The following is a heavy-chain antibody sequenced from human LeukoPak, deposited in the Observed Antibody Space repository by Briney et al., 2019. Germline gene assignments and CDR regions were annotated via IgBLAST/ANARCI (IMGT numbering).Heavy chain of an antibody. CDR3: ARELVTYYYGSGSYIPWYFDY. CDR1: GGSISSGGYY. J-gene: IGHJ4*02. CDR2: IYHSGST. Sequence: PSETLSLTCTVSGGSISSGGYYWSWIRQPPGKGLEWIGYIYHSGSTYYNPSLKSRVTISVDRSKNQFSLKLSSVTAADTAVYYCARELVTYYYGSGSYIPWYFDYWGQGTLVTVSS. D-gene: IGHD3-10*01. V-gene: IGHV4-30-2*01.